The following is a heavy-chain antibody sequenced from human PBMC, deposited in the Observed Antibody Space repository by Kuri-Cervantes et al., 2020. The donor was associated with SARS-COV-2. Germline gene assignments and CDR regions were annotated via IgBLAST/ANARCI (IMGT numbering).Heavy chain of an antibody. D-gene: IGHD5-18*01. Sequence: ASVKVSCKASGYTFTSYDINWVRQATGQGLEWMGWMNPNSGNTGYAQKFQGRVTITRNTSISTAYMELRSLRSDDTAVYYCAREGGYSYGLDYWGQGTLVTVSS. CDR2: MNPNSGNT. CDR3: AREGGYSYGLDY. CDR1: GYTFTSYD. J-gene: IGHJ4*02. V-gene: IGHV1-8*03.